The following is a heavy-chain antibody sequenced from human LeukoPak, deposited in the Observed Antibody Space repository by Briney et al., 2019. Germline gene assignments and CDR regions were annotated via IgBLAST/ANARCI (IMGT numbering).Heavy chain of an antibody. D-gene: IGHD4-17*01. CDR3: ATDQNYGDYLNYYYGMDV. CDR2: FDPEDGET. Sequence: ASVKVSCKVSGYTLTELSMHWVRQAPGKGLEWMGGFDPEDGETIYAQKFQGRVTMTEDTSTDTAYMELSSLRSEDTAVYYCATDQNYGDYLNYYYGMDVWSQGTTVTVSS. CDR1: GYTLTELS. V-gene: IGHV1-24*01. J-gene: IGHJ6*02.